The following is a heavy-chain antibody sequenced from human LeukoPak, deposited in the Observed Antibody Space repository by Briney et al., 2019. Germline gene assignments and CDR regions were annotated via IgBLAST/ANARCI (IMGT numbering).Heavy chain of an antibody. CDR1: GFTFSTCG. CDR2: ISGSSAYI. CDR3: ARGSEWSSGVSDY. D-gene: IGHD3-3*01. J-gene: IGHJ4*02. Sequence: GGSLRLSCTASGFTFSTCGMNWVRQAPGKGLEWVSSISGSSAYIYYADSVKGRFTISRDNAKNSLYLQMNSLRAEDTAVYYCARGSEWSSGVSDYWGQGTLVTVSS. V-gene: IGHV3-21*01.